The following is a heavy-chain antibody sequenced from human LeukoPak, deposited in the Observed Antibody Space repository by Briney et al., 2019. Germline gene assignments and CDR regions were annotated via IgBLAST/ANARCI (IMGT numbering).Heavy chain of an antibody. Sequence: ASVKVSCKASGYTFTNYDINWVRQAPGQGLEWMGWINTNTGNPTYAQGFTGRFVFSLDTSVSTAYLQISSLKAEDTAVYYCAREGITMIGDAFDIWGQGTMVTVSS. D-gene: IGHD3-22*01. CDR2: INTNTGNP. V-gene: IGHV7-4-1*02. CDR1: GYTFTNYD. CDR3: AREGITMIGDAFDI. J-gene: IGHJ3*02.